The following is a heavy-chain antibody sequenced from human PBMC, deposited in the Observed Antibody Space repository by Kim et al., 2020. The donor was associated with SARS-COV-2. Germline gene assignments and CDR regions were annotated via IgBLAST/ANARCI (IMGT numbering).Heavy chain of an antibody. D-gene: IGHD3-3*01. Sequence: SQTLSLTCAISGDSVSSNSGAWNWIRQYPSRGLEWLGRTYYRSKWYNDYAVSVKSRISISPDTSKNQFSLQLNSVTPEDTAVYYCASAFFLGHWGQGTLVTVSS. V-gene: IGHV6-1*01. J-gene: IGHJ4*02. CDR2: TYYRSKWYN. CDR1: GDSVSSNSGA. CDR3: ASAFFLGH.